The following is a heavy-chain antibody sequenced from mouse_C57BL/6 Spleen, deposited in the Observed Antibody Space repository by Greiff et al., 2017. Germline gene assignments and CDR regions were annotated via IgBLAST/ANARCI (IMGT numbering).Heavy chain of an antibody. CDR1: GFSLPSYG. J-gene: IGHJ4*01. D-gene: IGHD2-3*01. Sequence: QVQLKESGPGLVAPSQSLSITCTVSGFSLPSYGVHWVRQPPGKGLEWLVVIWSDGSTTYNSALKSRLSISKDNSKSQVFLKMNSLQTDDTAMYYCARHGDGYYEAMDYWGQGTSVTVSS. CDR3: ARHGDGYYEAMDY. CDR2: IWSDGST. V-gene: IGHV2-6-1*01.